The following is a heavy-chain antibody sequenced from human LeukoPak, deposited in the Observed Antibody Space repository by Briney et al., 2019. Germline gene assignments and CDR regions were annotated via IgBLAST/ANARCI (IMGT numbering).Heavy chain of an antibody. CDR3: TRGPHDYYDSSGYYYTDY. Sequence: QPGGSLRLSCAASGFTFSSYAMHWVRQAPGKGLEWVGFIRSKAYGGTTEYAASVKGRFTISRDDSKSIAYLQMNSLKTEDTAVYYCTRGPHDYYDSSGYYYTDYWGQGTLVTVSS. J-gene: IGHJ4*02. CDR2: IRSKAYGGTT. CDR1: GFTFSSYA. D-gene: IGHD3-22*01. V-gene: IGHV3-49*04.